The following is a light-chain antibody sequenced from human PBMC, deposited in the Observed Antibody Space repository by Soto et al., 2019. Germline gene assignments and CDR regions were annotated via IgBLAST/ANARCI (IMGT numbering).Light chain of an antibody. Sequence: QSALTQPRSVSGSPGQSVTISYTGTSSDVGSYNRVSWYQQPPGKAPKLMIYDVSQRPSGVPDRFSGSKSDNTASLTISGLQAEDEADYYCCSYAGSYTYVFGTGTKLTVL. J-gene: IGLJ1*01. CDR2: DVS. CDR3: CSYAGSYTYV. V-gene: IGLV2-11*01. CDR1: SSDVGSYNR.